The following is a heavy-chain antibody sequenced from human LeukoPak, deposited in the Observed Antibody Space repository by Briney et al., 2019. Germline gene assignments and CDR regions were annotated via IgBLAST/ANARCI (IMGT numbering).Heavy chain of an antibody. V-gene: IGHV1-69*04. CDR1: GGTFSSYA. CDR3: AREVLNVGFDY. J-gene: IGHJ4*02. CDR2: IIPILGIA. D-gene: IGHD3-16*01. Sequence: SVKVSCKASGGTFSSYAISWVRQAPGQGLEWMGRIIPILGIANYAQKFQGRVTITANKSTSTAYMELSSLRSEDTAVYYCAREVLNVGFDYWGQGTLVTVSS.